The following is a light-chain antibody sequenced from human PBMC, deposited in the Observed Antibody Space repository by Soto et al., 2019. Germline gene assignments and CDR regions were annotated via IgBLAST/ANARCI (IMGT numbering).Light chain of an antibody. Sequence: EMVLTQSPGTLYLSPGERATLSCRASQSVSSSFLAWYQQRPGQAPRLLIFGVSYRATGIADRFSGSGSGTDFTITISRLEVEDFAVYYCQHCGSSPAEFTFGPGTKVDSK. V-gene: IGKV3-20*01. CDR3: QHCGSSPAEFT. CDR1: QSVSSSF. CDR2: GVS. J-gene: IGKJ3*01.